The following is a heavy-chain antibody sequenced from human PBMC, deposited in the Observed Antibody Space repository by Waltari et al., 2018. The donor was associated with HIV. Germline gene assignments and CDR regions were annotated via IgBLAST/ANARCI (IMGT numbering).Heavy chain of an antibody. Sequence: QVQLQESGPGLVKPSQTLSLTCTVSGGSISSGSYYWSWIRRPAGQGLEWIGRIYTSGSTSYNPSLKSRVTIAVDTSKNRFALKLSSVTAADTAVYYCARRGIQLWFYAFDIWGQGTMVTVSS. CDR3: ARRGIQLWFYAFDI. V-gene: IGHV4-61*02. J-gene: IGHJ3*02. CDR1: GGSISSGSYY. D-gene: IGHD5-18*01. CDR2: IYTSGST.